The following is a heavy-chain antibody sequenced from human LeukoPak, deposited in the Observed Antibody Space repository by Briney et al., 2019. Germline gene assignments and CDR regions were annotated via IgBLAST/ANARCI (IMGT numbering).Heavy chain of an antibody. J-gene: IGHJ4*02. CDR3: TTDIGQYYDILTGYFQVALDY. CDR1: GFTFSNAW. V-gene: IGHV3-15*01. CDR2: IKSKTDGGTT. Sequence: GGSLRLSCAASGFTFSNAWMSWVRQAPGKGLEWAGRIKSKTDGGTTDYAAPVKGRFTISRNDSKNTLYLQMNSLKTEDTAVYYCTTDIGQYYDILTGYFQVALDYWGQGTLVTVSS. D-gene: IGHD3-9*01.